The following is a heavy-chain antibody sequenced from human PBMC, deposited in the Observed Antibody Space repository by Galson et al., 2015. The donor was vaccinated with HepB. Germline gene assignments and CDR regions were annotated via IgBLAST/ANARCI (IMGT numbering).Heavy chain of an antibody. J-gene: IGHJ6*02. D-gene: IGHD1-26*01. CDR2: INGGNGNT. Sequence: SVKVSCKASGYTLTSYAMHWVRQAPGQRLEWMGWINGGNGNTKYSQKLKGRVTITRDTSASTAYMELSSLRSEDTAVYYCARDQSGSYIAGEFYYYYGMDVWGQGTTVTVSS. CDR1: GYTLTSYA. CDR3: ARDQSGSYIAGEFYYYYGMDV. V-gene: IGHV1-3*01.